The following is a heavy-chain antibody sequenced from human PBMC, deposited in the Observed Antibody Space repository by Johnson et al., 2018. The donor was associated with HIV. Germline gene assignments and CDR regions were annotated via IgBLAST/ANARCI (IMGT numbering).Heavy chain of an antibody. Sequence: VQLVESGGGLVQSGGSLRLSCAASGFTFSNYVMSWVRQAPGKGLEWVSSITGSGGSTYYADSVKGRFTISRDNSKNTLYLQMNSLRAGDTAVYYCARDPGIVVVTAMTGDAFDIWGQGTMVTVSS. J-gene: IGHJ3*02. CDR1: GFTFSNYV. V-gene: IGHV3-23*04. D-gene: IGHD2-21*02. CDR3: ARDPGIVVVTAMTGDAFDI. CDR2: ITGSGGST.